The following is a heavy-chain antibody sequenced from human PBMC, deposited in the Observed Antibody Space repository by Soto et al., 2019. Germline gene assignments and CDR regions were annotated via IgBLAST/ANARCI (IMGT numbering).Heavy chain of an antibody. CDR1: GYTFTGYY. V-gene: IGHV1-2*04. J-gene: IGHJ4*02. Sequence: ASVKVSCKASGYTFTGYYMHWVRQAPGQGLEWMGWINPNSGGTNYAQKFQGWVTMTRDTSISTAYMELSRLRSDDTAVYYCARDGGYSTGVLYFDYWGQGTLVTVSS. CDR3: ARDGGYSTGVLYFDY. D-gene: IGHD6-25*01. CDR2: INPNSGGT.